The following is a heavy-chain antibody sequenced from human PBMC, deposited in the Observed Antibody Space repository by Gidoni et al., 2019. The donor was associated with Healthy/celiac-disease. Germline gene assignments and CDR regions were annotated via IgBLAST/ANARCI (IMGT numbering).Heavy chain of an antibody. CDR2: IYYSGST. CDR1: GGSISSGGYY. Sequence: QVQLQESGPGLVKPSQTLSLTCTVSGGSISSGGYYWSWIRQHPGKGLEWIGYIYYSGSTYYNPSLKSRVTISVDTSKNQFSLKLSSVTAADTAVYYCARDGGSGSYSYYYYYGMDVWGQGTTVTVSS. V-gene: IGHV4-31*03. D-gene: IGHD3-10*01. J-gene: IGHJ6*02. CDR3: ARDGGSGSYSYYYYYGMDV.